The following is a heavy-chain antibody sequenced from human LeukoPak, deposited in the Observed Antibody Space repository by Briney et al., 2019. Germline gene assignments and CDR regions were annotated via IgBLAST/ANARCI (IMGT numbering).Heavy chain of an antibody. V-gene: IGHV3-7*01. CDR2: IRPDGIEK. CDR1: GFIFSDYW. CDR3: VRERAGFDY. Sequence: PGGSLRLSCAASGFIFSDYWMSWVRQTSGKGLEGVAKIRPDGIEKHYADSVKGRFTFSRYNAKNSMYLQMSSLRADDTAIYYCVRERAGFDYWGQGALVTVSS. J-gene: IGHJ4*02.